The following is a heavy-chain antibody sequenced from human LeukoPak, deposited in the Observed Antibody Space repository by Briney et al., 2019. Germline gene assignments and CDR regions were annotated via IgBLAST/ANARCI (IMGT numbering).Heavy chain of an antibody. CDR3: AADWGASGGAL. CDR1: GFTFTTSV. D-gene: IGHD3-16*01. V-gene: IGHV1-58*02. J-gene: IGHJ4*02. Sequence: VASVKVSCKASGFTFTTSVMQWVRQARGQRLEWIGWIVVGSGNTNYAQKFQERVTITGDMSTSTAYMELSSPRSEDTAVYYCAADWGASGGALWGQGTLVTVSS. CDR2: IVVGSGNT.